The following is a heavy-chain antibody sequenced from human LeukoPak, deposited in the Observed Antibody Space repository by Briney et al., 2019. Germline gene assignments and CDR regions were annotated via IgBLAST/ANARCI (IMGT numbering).Heavy chain of an antibody. CDR2: ISYDGSNK. J-gene: IGHJ6*03. Sequence: PGGSLRLSCAASGFTFSSYAMHWVRQAPGKGLEWVAVISYDGSNKYYADSVKGRFTISRDNSKNTLYLQMNSLRAEDTAVYYCARDSSGYYLDYYYYMDVWGKGTTVTVSS. CDR3: ARDSSGYYLDYYYYMDV. CDR1: GFTFSSYA. V-gene: IGHV3-30*04. D-gene: IGHD3-22*01.